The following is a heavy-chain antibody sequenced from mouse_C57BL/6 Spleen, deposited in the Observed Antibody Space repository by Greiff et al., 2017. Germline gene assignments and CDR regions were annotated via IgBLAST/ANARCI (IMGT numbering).Heavy chain of an antibody. J-gene: IGHJ2*01. CDR2: ISTYYGDA. CDR3: ARITTVEKGY. V-gene: IGHV1-67*01. Sequence: QVPLKQSGPELVRPGVSVKISCKGSGYTFTDYAMHWVKQSHAKSLAWIGVISTYYGDASYNQQFKDKATMTVDKSYRTAYIELARLTSEDSAVYYWARITTVEKGYWGQGATRTVSA. CDR1: GYTFTDYA. D-gene: IGHD1-1*01.